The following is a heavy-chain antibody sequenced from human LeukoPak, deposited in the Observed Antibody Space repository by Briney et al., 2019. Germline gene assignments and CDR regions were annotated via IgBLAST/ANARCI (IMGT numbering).Heavy chain of an antibody. J-gene: IGHJ6*02. V-gene: IGHV4-59*01. CDR3: ARTNLIRGYSGPTSSGMDV. CDR1: GNSISSFF. Sequence: SGSLSLTCTVSGNSISSFFWSWIRQPPGKGLEWIGYISYSGSTKYNPSLKSRVTISVDTSKNQFSLKLSSVTAADTAVYYCARTNLIRGYSGPTSSGMDVWGQGTTVTVPS. CDR2: ISYSGST. D-gene: IGHD5-12*01.